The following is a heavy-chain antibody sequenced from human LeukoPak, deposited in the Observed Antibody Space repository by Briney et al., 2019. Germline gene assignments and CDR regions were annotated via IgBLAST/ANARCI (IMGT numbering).Heavy chain of an antibody. V-gene: IGHV1-18*01. CDR1: GYTFTSYG. Sequence: GASVKVSCKASGYTFTSYGISWVRQAPGQGLEWMGWISAYNGNTNYAQKLQGRVTMTTDTSTSTAYMELRSLRSDDTAVYYCARAEWYSSSWYAYYYYYMDVWGKGTTVTVSS. CDR3: ARAEWYSSSWYAYYYYYMDV. CDR2: ISAYNGNT. J-gene: IGHJ6*03. D-gene: IGHD6-13*01.